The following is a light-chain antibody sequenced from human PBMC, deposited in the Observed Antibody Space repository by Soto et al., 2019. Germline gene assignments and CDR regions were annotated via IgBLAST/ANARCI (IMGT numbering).Light chain of an antibody. CDR3: QQYNRYSGM. CDR1: QSINNW. Sequence: DIQITKSPLTLSASIGDRVTITCRASQSINNWLAWYQQKPGKPPKLLLYGASSRDSGVPPRFSGSGSGTEFTLTISSLQPDDFATYYCQQYNRYSGMFGQGTKVEVK. V-gene: IGKV1-5*01. CDR2: GAS. J-gene: IGKJ1*01.